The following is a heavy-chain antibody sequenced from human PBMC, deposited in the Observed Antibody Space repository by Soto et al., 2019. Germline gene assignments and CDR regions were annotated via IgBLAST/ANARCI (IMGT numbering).Heavy chain of an antibody. V-gene: IGHV3-30-3*01. CDR3: ARELGIFGEVLYNGMDV. D-gene: IGHD3-3*01. CDR2: ISYDGSNK. CDR1: GFTFSSYA. J-gene: IGHJ6*02. Sequence: QVQLVESGGGVVQPGRSLRLSCAASGFTFSSYAMHWVRQAPGTGLEWVAVISYDGSNKYYADSVKVRFTISRDNSKNTLYQQMNSLRAEATAVYYCARELGIFGEVLYNGMDVRGQGTTVTVSS.